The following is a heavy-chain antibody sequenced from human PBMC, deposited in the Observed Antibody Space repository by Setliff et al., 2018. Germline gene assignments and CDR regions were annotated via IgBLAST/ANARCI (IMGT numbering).Heavy chain of an antibody. D-gene: IGHD2-21*01. J-gene: IGHJ4*02. CDR2: IFDNGST. V-gene: IGHV4-38-2*01. Sequence: TLSLNCAVSGSSSNSTFNWSWIRQPPGKGLEWIGTIFDNGSTFNNPSLNSRVTMSIDTSKKEFSLRLSSVTAADTAVYYCASQRLARYFESLGQGILVTVSS. CDR3: ASQRLARYFES. CDR1: GSSSNSTFN.